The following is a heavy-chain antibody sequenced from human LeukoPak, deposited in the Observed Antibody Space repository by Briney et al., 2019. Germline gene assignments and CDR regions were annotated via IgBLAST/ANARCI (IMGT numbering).Heavy chain of an antibody. V-gene: IGHV4-4*07. CDR1: GGSINSYF. CDR3: ARQEGGIVGPY. D-gene: IGHD1-26*01. J-gene: IGHJ4*02. CDR2: IYTGGST. Sequence: SETLSLTCTVSGGSINSYFWTWIRQPAGKGLEWIGRIYTGGSTNYNPSLKSRVTMSVDTSKNQFSLKLNSVTAADTAVYYCARQEGGIVGPYWGQGTLVTVSS.